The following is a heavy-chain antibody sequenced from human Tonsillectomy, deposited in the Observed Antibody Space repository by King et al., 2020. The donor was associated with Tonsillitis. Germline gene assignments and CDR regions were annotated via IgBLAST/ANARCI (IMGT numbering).Heavy chain of an antibody. CDR3: AKGAHVGKPGRVNDY. Sequence: VQLVESGGGVVQPGGSLRLSCAASGFTFSSYAMHWVRQAPGKGLEWVAVIRYDGSNKYYADSVKGRFTISRDNSKNTMYLQMNSLRAEDTAVYYCAKGAHVGKPGRVNDYWGQGTLVTVSS. D-gene: IGHD1-14*01. CDR1: GFTFSSYA. J-gene: IGHJ4*02. V-gene: IGHV3-30*02. CDR2: IRYDGSNK.